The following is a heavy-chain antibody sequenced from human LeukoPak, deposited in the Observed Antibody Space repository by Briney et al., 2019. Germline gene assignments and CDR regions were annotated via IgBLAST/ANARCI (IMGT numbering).Heavy chain of an antibody. D-gene: IGHD6-13*01. V-gene: IGHV4-34*01. J-gene: IGHJ4*02. CDR1: RGSFIDYY. CDR2: INHSGST. Sequence: SETLSLTCAVYRGSFIDYYWSWIRQPPGKGLEWIGEINHSGSTNYNPSLKSRVTISVDTSKNQFSLKLSSVTAADTAVYYCARTKARSWYSYYFDYWGQGTLVTVSS. CDR3: ARTKARSWYSYYFDY.